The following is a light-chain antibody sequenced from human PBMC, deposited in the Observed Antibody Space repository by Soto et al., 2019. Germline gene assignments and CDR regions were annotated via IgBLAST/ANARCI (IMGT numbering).Light chain of an antibody. J-gene: IGKJ2*01. V-gene: IGKV3-20*01. Sequence: EIVLTQSPGTLSLSPGERATLSCRASQSVSSSYLAWYQQKPGQAPRLHIYGASSRATGIPARFSGSGSGTDLPLTISRLEPEDFAVYYCQQYGSSPRQAFGQGYKLEIK. CDR3: QQYGSSPRQA. CDR2: GAS. CDR1: QSVSSSY.